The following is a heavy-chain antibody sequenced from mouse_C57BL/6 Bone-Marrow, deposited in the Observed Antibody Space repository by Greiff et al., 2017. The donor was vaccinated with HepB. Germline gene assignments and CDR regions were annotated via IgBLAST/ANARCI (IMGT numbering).Heavy chain of an antibody. CDR3: ARAYHSNPEAMDY. Sequence: EVQRVESGPELVKPGASVKIPCKASGYTFTDYNMDWVKQSHGKSLEWIGDINPNNGGTIYNQKFKGKATLTVDKSSSTAYMELRSLTSEDTAVYYCARAYHSNPEAMDYWGQGTSVTVSS. CDR2: INPNNGGT. J-gene: IGHJ4*01. CDR1: GYTFTDYN. D-gene: IGHD2-5*01. V-gene: IGHV1-18*01.